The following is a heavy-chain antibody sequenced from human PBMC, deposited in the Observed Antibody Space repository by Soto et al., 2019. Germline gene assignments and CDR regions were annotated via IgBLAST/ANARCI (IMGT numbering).Heavy chain of an antibody. CDR3: AKDEGRFLKYDFRFGMDV. J-gene: IGHJ6*02. D-gene: IGHD3-3*01. V-gene: IGHV3-30*18. CDR2: ISYDGTNE. CDR1: GFSFSYYG. Sequence: QVQLVESGGGVVQPGRSLRLSCAASGFSFSYYGMHWVRQAPGEGLEWVAVISYDGTNEYYADSVKGRLTISRDKSKNTLYLQINSLRAEDTAVYYCAKDEGRFLKYDFRFGMDVWGQGTTVTGSS.